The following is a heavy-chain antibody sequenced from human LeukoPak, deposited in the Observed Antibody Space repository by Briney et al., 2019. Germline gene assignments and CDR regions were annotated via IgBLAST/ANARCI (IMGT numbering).Heavy chain of an antibody. V-gene: IGHV4-59*02. J-gene: IGHJ6*03. CDR2: IYYSGTT. CDR1: GGSVSSYY. CDR3: ARVKDPGGYYYYYYMDV. D-gene: IGHD3-16*01. Sequence: SETLSLTCTVSGGSVSSYYWNWIRQPPAKGLEWIGYIYYSGTTNYNPSLKSRVSMSVDTSKNQFSLKLSSVTAADTAVYYCARVKDPGGYYYYYYMDVWGKGTTVTVSS.